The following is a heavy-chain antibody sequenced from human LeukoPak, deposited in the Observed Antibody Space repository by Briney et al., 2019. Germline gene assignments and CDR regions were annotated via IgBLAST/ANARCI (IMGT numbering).Heavy chain of an antibody. Sequence: VASVKVSCKASGYTFTSYYMHWLRQAPGQGLEWMGIINPSGGSTSYAQKFQGRVTMTRDTSTSTVYMELSSLRSEDTAVYYCARVPAAGTLDYWGQGTLVTVSS. V-gene: IGHV1-46*01. CDR2: INPSGGST. CDR3: ARVPAAGTLDY. D-gene: IGHD6-13*01. J-gene: IGHJ4*02. CDR1: GYTFTSYY.